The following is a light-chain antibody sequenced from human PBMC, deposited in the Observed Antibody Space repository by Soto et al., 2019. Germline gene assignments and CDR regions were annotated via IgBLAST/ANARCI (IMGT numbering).Light chain of an antibody. CDR3: AVWDDSLSGMV. Sequence: QSALTQPPSASGTPGQRVTISCSGSSSNIETNIVDWYQHLPGTAPKVLIFNNNQRPSGVPDRFSGSKSGTSASLAISGLQSEDEADYYCAVWDDSLSGMVFGGGTKVTVL. CDR1: SSNIETNI. CDR2: NNN. J-gene: IGLJ2*01. V-gene: IGLV1-44*01.